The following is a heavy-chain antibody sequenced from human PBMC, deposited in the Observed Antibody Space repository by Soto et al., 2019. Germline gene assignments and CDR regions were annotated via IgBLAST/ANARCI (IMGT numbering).Heavy chain of an antibody. Sequence: QVQLVQSGAEVKKPGASVKVSCKASGYTFTSYDINWVRQATGQGLEWMGWMNPNSGNTGYAQKFQGRVTITADESTSTAYMELSSLRSEDTAVYYCARAGSKYYGSGTYLGYWGQGTLVTVSS. CDR1: GYTFTSYD. V-gene: IGHV1-8*01. D-gene: IGHD3-10*01. CDR2: MNPNSGNT. CDR3: ARAGSKYYGSGTYLGY. J-gene: IGHJ4*02.